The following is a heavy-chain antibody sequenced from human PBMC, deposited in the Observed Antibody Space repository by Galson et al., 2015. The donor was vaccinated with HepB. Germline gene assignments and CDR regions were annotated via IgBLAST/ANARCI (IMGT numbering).Heavy chain of an antibody. CDR2: ISGGGENT. CDR1: GFTFPNYA. CDR3: ARLPYYDQGGPFDN. V-gene: IGHV3-23*01. J-gene: IGHJ4*02. Sequence: SLRLSCAASGFTFPNYAMAWVRQSPEKGLEWVSDISGGGENTYYADSVKGRFSVSRDNSNNRVYLQMSGLRTDDTALYYCARLPYYDQGGPFDNWGQGTLVAVSS. D-gene: IGHD3-3*01.